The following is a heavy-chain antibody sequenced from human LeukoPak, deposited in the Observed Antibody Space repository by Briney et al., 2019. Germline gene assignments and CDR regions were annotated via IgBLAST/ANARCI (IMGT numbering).Heavy chain of an antibody. J-gene: IGHJ4*02. CDR2: ISYDGSNK. CDR1: GFTFSSYG. D-gene: IGHD5-18*01. CDR3: AKDTAMVY. Sequence: PGGSLRLSCAASGFTFSSYGMHWVRQAPGKGLEWVAVISYDGSNKYYADSVKGRFTISRDNSKNPLYLQMNSLRAEDTAVYYCAKDTAMVYWGQGTLVTVSS. V-gene: IGHV3-30*18.